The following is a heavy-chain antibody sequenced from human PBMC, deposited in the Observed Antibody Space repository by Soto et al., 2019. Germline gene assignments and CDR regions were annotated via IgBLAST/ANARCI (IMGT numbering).Heavy chain of an antibody. D-gene: IGHD3-9*01. CDR1: GFTFSSYG. V-gene: IGHV3-33*01. CDR2: IWYDGSNK. CDR3: ARAFDIPHDAFDI. J-gene: IGHJ3*02. Sequence: GGSLRLSCAASGFTFSSYGMHWVRQAPGKGLEWVAVIWYDGSNKYYADSVKGRFTISRDNSKNTLYLQMNSLRAEDTAVYYCARAFDIPHDAFDIWGQGTMATVSS.